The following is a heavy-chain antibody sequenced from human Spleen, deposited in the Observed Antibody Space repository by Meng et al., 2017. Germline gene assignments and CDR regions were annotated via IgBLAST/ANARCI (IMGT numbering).Heavy chain of an antibody. V-gene: IGHV1-69*05. Sequence: SVKVSCKASGGTFSSYAISWVRQAPGQGLEWMGGIIPMLGTGNYAQKFQGRVTITTDESTSTVYMELTRLTSEDTAVYFCARKAGNCVTTTCYSLDYWGQGTLVTVSS. CDR2: IIPMLGTG. CDR1: GGTFSSYA. J-gene: IGHJ4*02. D-gene: IGHD2-2*01. CDR3: ARKAGNCVTTTCYSLDY.